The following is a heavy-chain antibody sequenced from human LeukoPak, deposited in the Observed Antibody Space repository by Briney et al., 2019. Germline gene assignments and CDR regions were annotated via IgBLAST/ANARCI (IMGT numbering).Heavy chain of an antibody. V-gene: IGHV3-13*01. CDR2: FHTAGDI. CDR3: ARGSCSSRSCYKRVNGLDV. Sequence: SGGSLRLSCAASGFTFSNYDMHWVRQATGKGLEWVPAFHTAGDIHYSGSVKGRFATSRENAKNSSYLQMNNLRAGDTAVYYCARGSCSSRSCYKRVNGLDVWGQGTPVTVSS. D-gene: IGHD2-2*01. J-gene: IGHJ6*02. CDR1: GFTFSNYD.